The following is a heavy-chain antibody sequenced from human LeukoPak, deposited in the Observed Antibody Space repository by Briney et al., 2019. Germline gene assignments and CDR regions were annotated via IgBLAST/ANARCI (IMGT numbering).Heavy chain of an antibody. J-gene: IGHJ4*02. D-gene: IGHD6-19*01. Sequence: SETLSLTCAVYGGCFSGYYWSWIRQPPGKGLEWIGEINHSGSTNYNPSLKSRVTISVDTSKNQFSLKLSSVSAADTAVYFCARARGAVAAYFDYWGQGTLVTVSS. V-gene: IGHV4-34*01. CDR3: ARARGAVAAYFDY. CDR2: INHSGST. CDR1: GGCFSGYY.